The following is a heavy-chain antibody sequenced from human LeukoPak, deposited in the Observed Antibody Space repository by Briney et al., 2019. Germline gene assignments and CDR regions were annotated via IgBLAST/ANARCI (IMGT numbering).Heavy chain of an antibody. CDR2: INHSGST. Sequence: KPSETLSLTCAVYGGSFSGYYWSWIRQPPGKGLEWIGEINHSGSTNYNPSLKSRVTISVDTSKNQFSLKLSSVTAADTAVYYCARVIFWSGSYYYYMDVWGKGTTVTVSS. CDR1: GGSFSGYY. V-gene: IGHV4-34*01. J-gene: IGHJ6*03. CDR3: ARVIFWSGSYYYYMDV. D-gene: IGHD3-3*01.